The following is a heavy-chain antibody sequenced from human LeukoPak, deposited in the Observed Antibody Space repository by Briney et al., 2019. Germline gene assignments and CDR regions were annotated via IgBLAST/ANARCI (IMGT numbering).Heavy chain of an antibody. CDR3: ARTTEGGYTYDYFYYYYMDV. V-gene: IGHV4-39*07. Sequence: PSETLSLTCTVSSGSISTSNYYSGWVRQPPGKALEWLGNIFYSGSTYYSPSLKSLVTISVDTSKNQCSLKLSSVTAADTAVYYCARTTEGGYTYDYFYYYYMDVWGKGTTVTISS. D-gene: IGHD5-18*01. CDR2: IFYSGST. CDR1: SGSISTSNYY. J-gene: IGHJ6*03.